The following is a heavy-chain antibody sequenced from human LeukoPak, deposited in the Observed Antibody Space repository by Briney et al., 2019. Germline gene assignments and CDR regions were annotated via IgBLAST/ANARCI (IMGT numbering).Heavy chain of an antibody. Sequence: GGSLRLSCAASGFTVISNYMTWVRQAPGKGLEWVSVISSGGSTYYADSVKGRFTISRDNSKNTVYLQMNSLRAEDTAVYYCARASPADYYGMDVWGQGTTVTVSS. CDR2: ISSGGST. CDR1: GFTVISNY. V-gene: IGHV3-66*01. D-gene: IGHD6-6*01. J-gene: IGHJ6*02. CDR3: ARASPADYYGMDV.